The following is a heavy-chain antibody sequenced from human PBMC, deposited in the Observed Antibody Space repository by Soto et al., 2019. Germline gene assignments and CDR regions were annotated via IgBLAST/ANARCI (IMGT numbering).Heavy chain of an antibody. CDR1: GGTFSSYA. D-gene: IGHD2-15*01. Sequence: QVQLVQSGAEVKKPGSSVKVSCKASGGTFSSYAVSWVRQDPGQGLEWMGGIIPIFGTANYAQKFQGRVTITADESTSTAYMELSRLRSEDTAVYYCARAVVGVAATHSWFDPWGQGTLVTVSS. CDR2: IIPIFGTA. CDR3: ARAVVGVAATHSWFDP. V-gene: IGHV1-69*01. J-gene: IGHJ5*02.